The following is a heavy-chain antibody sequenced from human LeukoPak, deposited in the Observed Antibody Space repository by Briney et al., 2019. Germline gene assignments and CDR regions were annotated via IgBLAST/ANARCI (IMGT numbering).Heavy chain of an antibody. D-gene: IGHD3-9*01. CDR1: GFTFSSYA. CDR3: ARVGLYDSSDY. V-gene: IGHV3-30-3*01. J-gene: IGHJ4*02. Sequence: GGSLRLSCAASGFTFSSYAMHWVRQAPGKGLEWVAVISYDGSNKYYADSVKGRFTISRDNAKNTLYLQMDSLRAEDTAIYYCARVGLYDSSDYWGQGTLVTVSS. CDR2: ISYDGSNK.